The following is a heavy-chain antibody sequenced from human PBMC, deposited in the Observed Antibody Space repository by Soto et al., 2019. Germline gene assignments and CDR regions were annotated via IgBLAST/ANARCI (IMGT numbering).Heavy chain of an antibody. CDR3: ARIRRYCSSTSCYSYYYGMDV. Sequence: QVTLKESGPVLVKPTETLTLTCTVSGFSLSNARMGVSWIRQPPGKALEWLAHIFSNDEKSYSTSLKSRLTISKDTSKSHVVLTMTNMDPVDTATYYCARIRRYCSSTSCYSYYYGMDVWGQGTTVTVSS. J-gene: IGHJ6*02. CDR2: IFSNDEK. CDR1: GFSLSNARMG. D-gene: IGHD2-2*01. V-gene: IGHV2-26*01.